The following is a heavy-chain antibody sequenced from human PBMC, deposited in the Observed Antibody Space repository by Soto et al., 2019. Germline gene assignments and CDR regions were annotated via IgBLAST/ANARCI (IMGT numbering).Heavy chain of an antibody. CDR1: GFIFTNYW. Sequence: EVQLVESGGGSVQPGGSLRLSCAVSGFIFTNYWMHWVRQVPGKGLEWVSRIKSDGSTYYEDSVKGRFTLSRDNAMNIINVLTNSLGAEGTGVYYCARGGYGIYGVDQWGQGTPVTVSS. D-gene: IGHD5-12*01. V-gene: IGHV3-74*01. CDR2: IKSDGST. CDR3: ARGGYGIYGVDQ. J-gene: IGHJ4*01.